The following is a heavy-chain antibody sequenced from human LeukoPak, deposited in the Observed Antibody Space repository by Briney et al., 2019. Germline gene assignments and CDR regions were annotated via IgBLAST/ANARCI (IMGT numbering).Heavy chain of an antibody. V-gene: IGHV3-23*01. D-gene: IGHD5-24*01. Sequence: GGSLRLSCAPPGFTSSNFAANWVPQAPGKGRGCVSLIGGGDGSIYYADSVKGRFTISRDNSKKTLYLKMTSLRAEDAAIYYCAKGMGMAHYHFYGMDVWGEGTTVTVSS. CDR2: IGGGDGSI. CDR1: GFTSSNFA. J-gene: IGHJ6*01. CDR3: AKGMGMAHYHFYGMDV.